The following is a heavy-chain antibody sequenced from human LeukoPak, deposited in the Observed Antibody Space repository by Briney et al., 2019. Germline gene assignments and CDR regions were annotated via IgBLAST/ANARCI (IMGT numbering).Heavy chain of an antibody. D-gene: IGHD6-19*01. Sequence: SQTLSLTCAISGDSVSSNSAASNWIRQSPSRGLEWLGRTYYRSKWYNDYAVSVKSRITINPDTSKNQFSLQLNSVTPEDTAVYYCARDGSRIAVAGTSGWFDPWGQGTLVTVSS. CDR1: GDSVSSNSAA. CDR3: ARDGSRIAVAGTSGWFDP. J-gene: IGHJ5*02. CDR2: TYYRSKWYN. V-gene: IGHV6-1*01.